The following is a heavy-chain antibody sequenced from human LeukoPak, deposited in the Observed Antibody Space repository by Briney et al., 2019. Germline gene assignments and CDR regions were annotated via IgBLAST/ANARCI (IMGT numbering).Heavy chain of an antibody. V-gene: IGHV5-51*01. CDR1: GYSFTSYW. CDR2: IYPGDSDT. CDR3: ARIYSMVRGAIRDAFDI. D-gene: IGHD3-10*01. J-gene: IGHJ3*02. Sequence: GESLKISCKGSGYSFTSYWIGWVRQMPGKGLEWMGIIYPGDSDTRYSPSFQGQVTISADKSISTAYLQWSSLKASDTAMYYCARIYSMVRGAIRDAFDIWGQGTMVTVSS.